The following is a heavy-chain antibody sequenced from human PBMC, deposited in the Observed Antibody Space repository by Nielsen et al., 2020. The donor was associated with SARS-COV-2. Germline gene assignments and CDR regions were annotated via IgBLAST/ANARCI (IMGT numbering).Heavy chain of an antibody. Sequence: ASVKVSCKASGYTFTSYYMHWVRQAPGQGLEWMGIINPSGGSTSYAQKFQGRVTMTTDTSTSTAYMELRSLRSDDTAVYYCARDWPIFVDYYGMDVWGQGTTVTVSS. CDR2: INPSGGST. D-gene: IGHD3-3*01. CDR1: GYTFTSYY. V-gene: IGHV1-46*01. J-gene: IGHJ6*02. CDR3: ARDWPIFVDYYGMDV.